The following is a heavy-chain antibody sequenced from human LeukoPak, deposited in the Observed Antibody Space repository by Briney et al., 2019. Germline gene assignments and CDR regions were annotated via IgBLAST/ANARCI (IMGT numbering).Heavy chain of an antibody. CDR3: AKEEHASIHDPFEFDAFDI. V-gene: IGHV3-23*01. CDR2: ISGSGGST. J-gene: IGHJ3*02. Sequence: GGSLRLSCAASGFTFSSYAMSWVRQAPGKGLEWVSAISGSGGSTYYADSVKGRFTISRDNSKDTLYLQMNSLRAEDTAVYYCAKEEHASIHDPFEFDAFDIWGQGTMVTVSS. CDR1: GFTFSSYA. D-gene: IGHD1-1*01.